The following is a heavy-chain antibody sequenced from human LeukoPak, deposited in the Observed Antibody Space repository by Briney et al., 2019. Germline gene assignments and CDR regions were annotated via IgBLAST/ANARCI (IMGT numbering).Heavy chain of an antibody. J-gene: IGHJ4*02. CDR3: VASIISPSNY. D-gene: IGHD3-10*01. CDR2: TKNRANSYTT. Sequence: GGSLRLSCATSGFTFNDHYLAWVRQAPGKGLEWVGRTKNRANSYTTEYAASVEGRFTISRDDSKKSLRLQMNSLKTEDTAIYYCVASIISPSNYWGLGTLVTVSS. CDR1: GFTFNDHY. V-gene: IGHV3-72*01.